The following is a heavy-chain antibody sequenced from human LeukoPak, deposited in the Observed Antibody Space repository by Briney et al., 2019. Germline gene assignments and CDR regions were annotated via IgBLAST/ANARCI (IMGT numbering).Heavy chain of an antibody. CDR1: GFALSSYW. D-gene: IGHD1-14*01. J-gene: IGHJ3*01. Sequence: GGSLRLSCAASGFALSSYWMHWIRHAPGQGPVWVSRVFSDGSRITYAASVRGRFSISRDNAKNTLYLQMNSLRVEDTAVYYCTRDWRNMAFDLWGQGAVVTVSS. CDR3: TRDWRNMAFDL. V-gene: IGHV3-74*03. CDR2: VFSDGSRI.